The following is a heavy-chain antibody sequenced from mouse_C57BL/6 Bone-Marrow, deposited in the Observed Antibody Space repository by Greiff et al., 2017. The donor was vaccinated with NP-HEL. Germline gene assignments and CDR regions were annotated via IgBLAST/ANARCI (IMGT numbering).Heavy chain of an antibody. CDR2: IYPRDGST. Sequence: QVQLKESGPELVKPGASVKLSCKASGYTFTSYDINWVKQRPGQGLEWIGWIYPRDGSTKYNEQFKGKATLTVDTSSSTAYMELRSLTSEDTAVYYCARAVDSSGSAWFAYWGQGTLVTVSA. CDR3: ARAVDSSGSAWFAY. J-gene: IGHJ3*01. V-gene: IGHV1-85*01. CDR1: GYTFTSYD. D-gene: IGHD3-2*02.